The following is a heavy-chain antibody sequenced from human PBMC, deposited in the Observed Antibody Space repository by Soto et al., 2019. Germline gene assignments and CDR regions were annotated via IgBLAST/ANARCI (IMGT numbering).Heavy chain of an antibody. Sequence: QVQLQQWGAGLLKPSETLSLTCAVYGGSFSGYYWTWIRQPPGTGLEWIGEINHSGSTNDNPSLKRRVTISVDTSKNQFSLTLTSVTAADTAVYYCARDKITGLFDYWGQGTLVTVSS. CDR2: INHSGST. V-gene: IGHV4-34*01. CDR3: ARDKITGLFDY. D-gene: IGHD2-8*02. CDR1: GGSFSGYY. J-gene: IGHJ4*02.